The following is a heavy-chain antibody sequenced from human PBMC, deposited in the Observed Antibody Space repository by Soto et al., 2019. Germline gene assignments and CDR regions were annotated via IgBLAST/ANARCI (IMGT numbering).Heavy chain of an antibody. V-gene: IGHV1-69*13. D-gene: IGHD6-6*01. CDR2: IIPIFGTA. CDR3: ARFGIAARHFDY. Sequence: SVKVSCKASGGTFSSYAISWVRQAPGQGLEWMGGIIPIFGTANYAQKFQGRVTITADESTSTAYMELSSLRSEDTAVYYCARFGIAARHFDYWGQGTLVTVSS. CDR1: GGTFSSYA. J-gene: IGHJ4*02.